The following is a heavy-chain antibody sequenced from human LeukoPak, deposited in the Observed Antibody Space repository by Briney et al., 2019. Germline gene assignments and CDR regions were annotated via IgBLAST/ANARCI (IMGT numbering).Heavy chain of an antibody. J-gene: IGHJ5*02. CDR3: AKGPALSFPHPYNWFDP. D-gene: IGHD1-26*01. CDR1: GFTFSSYA. V-gene: IGHV3-23*01. CDR2: IGGSGGST. Sequence: GGSLRLTCAASGFTFSSYAMSWVRQAPGKGLEWVSAIGGSGGSTYYADSVKGRFTISTDNSKNTLFLQMNRLRAEDAAVYYCAKGPALSFPHPYNWFDPWGQGTLVTVSS.